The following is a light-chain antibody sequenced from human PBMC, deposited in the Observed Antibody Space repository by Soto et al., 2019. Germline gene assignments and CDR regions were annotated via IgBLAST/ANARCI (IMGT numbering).Light chain of an antibody. J-gene: IGKJ5*01. CDR1: QRVGIN. CDR3: QQYGTSPIT. Sequence: EIVMTQSPATLSVSPGETATLSCRASQRVGINLAWYQQKPGQAPRLLIYSASTRASGIPDRFSGSGSGTEFTLTISSLQSEDFAVYYCQQYGTSPITFGQGTRLEIK. V-gene: IGKV3-15*01. CDR2: SAS.